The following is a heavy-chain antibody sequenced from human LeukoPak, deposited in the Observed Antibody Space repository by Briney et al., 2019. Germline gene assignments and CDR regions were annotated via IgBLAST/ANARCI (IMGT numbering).Heavy chain of an antibody. CDR1: GFTFDDYA. D-gene: IGHD3-22*01. CDR3: AKDTDSSGYSPFDY. Sequence: PGRSLRLSCAASGFTFDDYAMHWVRQAPGKGLEWVSCISWNSGSIGYADSVKGRFTISRDNAKNSLYLQMNSLRAEDTALYYCAKDTDSSGYSPFDYWGQGTLVTVSS. J-gene: IGHJ4*02. CDR2: ISWNSGSI. V-gene: IGHV3-9*01.